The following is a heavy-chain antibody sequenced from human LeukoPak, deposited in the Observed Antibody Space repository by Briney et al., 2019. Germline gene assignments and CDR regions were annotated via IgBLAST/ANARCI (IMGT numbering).Heavy chain of an antibody. CDR2: TSGNGAKT. CDR1: GFTFSSYA. CDR3: AKDRRYSFDY. Sequence: PGGSLILSCTASGFTFSSYALSWVRQAPGQGLEWVSATSGNGAKTYYADSVKGRFTISRDNSKNTLYLQMNSLRVEDTAVYYYAKDRRYSFDYWGQGILVTVSS. J-gene: IGHJ4*02. V-gene: IGHV3-23*01. D-gene: IGHD3-10*01.